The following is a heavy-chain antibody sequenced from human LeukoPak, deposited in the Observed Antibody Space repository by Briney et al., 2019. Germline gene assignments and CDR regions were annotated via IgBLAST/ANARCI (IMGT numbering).Heavy chain of an antibody. V-gene: IGHV3-23*01. CDR3: AKEVTGTTEGLFNY. CDR1: RFTFSDYA. D-gene: IGHD6-19*01. J-gene: IGHJ4*02. Sequence: PGGSLRLSCAASRFTFSDYAMSWVRQAPGKGLEWVSGINGSGGRTNYADSVRGRFTISRDNSKKTLYLQMNSLRADDTAVYYCAKEVTGTTEGLFNYWGQGTLVTVYS. CDR2: INGSGGRT.